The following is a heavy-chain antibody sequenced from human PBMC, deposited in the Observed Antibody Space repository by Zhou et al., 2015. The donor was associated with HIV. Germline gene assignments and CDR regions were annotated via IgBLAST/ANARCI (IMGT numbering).Heavy chain of an antibody. CDR1: GYTFTGYY. V-gene: IGHV1-2*02. CDR2: IDPNSGGT. CDR3: ARGMVADYPSAFDY. J-gene: IGHJ4*02. Sequence: QVQLVQSGAEVKKPGASVKVSCKASGYTFTGYYINWVRQAPGQGLEWMGWIDPNSGGTNYAQKFQGRVTMTRDTSINTAYMELSRLRSDDTAVYYCARGMVADYPSAFDYWGQGTLVTVSS. D-gene: IGHD2-8*01.